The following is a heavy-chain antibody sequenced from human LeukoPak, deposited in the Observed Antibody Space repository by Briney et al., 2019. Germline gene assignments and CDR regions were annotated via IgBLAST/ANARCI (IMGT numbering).Heavy chain of an antibody. J-gene: IGHJ4*02. CDR2: MNPNSGNT. Sequence: ASVKVSCKASGYTFTSYDINRVRQAPGQGLEWMGWMNPNSGNTAYSQRFQGRVTMTRNPSISTAYMELSSLTSEDTAIYYCARVDNWNYNFFGYWAQGTLVTVSS. D-gene: IGHD1-7*01. CDR1: GYTFTSYD. V-gene: IGHV1-8*01. CDR3: ARVDNWNYNFFGY.